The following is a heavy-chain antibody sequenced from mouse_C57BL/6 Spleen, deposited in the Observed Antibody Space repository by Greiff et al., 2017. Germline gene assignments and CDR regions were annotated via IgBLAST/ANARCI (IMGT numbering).Heavy chain of an antibody. CDR3: AMNAYYGGAWPAY. V-gene: IGHV2-2*01. Sequence: VQLQQSGPGLVQPSQSLSITCTASGFSLTSYGVHWVRQSPGKGLEWLGVIWSGGSTDYNAAFISSLSISKDNSKSQVFFKMNSLQADDTAIYDSAMNAYYGGAWPAYWGQGTLLTVSA. D-gene: IGHD1-1*02. J-gene: IGHJ3*01. CDR2: IWSGGST. CDR1: GFSLTSYG.